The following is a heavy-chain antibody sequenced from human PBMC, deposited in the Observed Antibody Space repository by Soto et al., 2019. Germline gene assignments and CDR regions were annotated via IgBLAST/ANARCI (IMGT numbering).Heavy chain of an antibody. D-gene: IGHD6-13*01. V-gene: IGHV3-23*01. CDR2: VSGSGGNT. CDR1: GFTFSNYA. J-gene: IGHJ4*02. Sequence: VQLLESGGGLVQPGGSLRLSCAASGFTFSNYAMSWVRQAPGKGLEWVSAVSGSGGNTYYADSVQGRFTMSRDNSKHRLNLQMNILRAEDAAVYYWAKLILLFSAAAGRGPLDYWGQGPLVTVS. CDR3: AKLILLFSAAAGRGPLDY.